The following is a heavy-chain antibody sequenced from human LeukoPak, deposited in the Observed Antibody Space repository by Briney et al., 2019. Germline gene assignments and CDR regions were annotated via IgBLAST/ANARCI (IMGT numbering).Heavy chain of an antibody. D-gene: IGHD5-18*01. CDR2: IYYGGRT. CDR1: GGSFSSGDYH. V-gene: IGHV4-39*01. Sequence: SETLSLTCAVSGGSFSSGDYHWGWIRQPPGKGLEWIASIYYGGRTTYNPSLKGRVTISEDTSNNQFSLKLSSVTAADTAVYYCARLRDIDYNYGYFDYWGQGTLVTVPS. J-gene: IGHJ4*02. CDR3: ARLRDIDYNYGYFDY.